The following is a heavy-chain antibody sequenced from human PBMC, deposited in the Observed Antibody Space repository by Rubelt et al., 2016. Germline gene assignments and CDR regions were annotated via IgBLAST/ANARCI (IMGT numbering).Heavy chain of an antibody. CDR1: GGSISSYY. CDR2: IYYSGSS. Sequence: VQLHQSGPGLVKPSETLSLTCTVSGGSISSYYCSWIRQPPGKGLEWIGYIYYSGSSNYNPSLKSRDIMSVDTTKNQFAVKLSLGSAADTAVYFWARQRRGFGVPISGGQGTLVTVSS. V-gene: IGHV4-59*08. CDR3: ARQRRGFGVPIS. J-gene: IGHJ4*01. D-gene: IGHD3-16*01.